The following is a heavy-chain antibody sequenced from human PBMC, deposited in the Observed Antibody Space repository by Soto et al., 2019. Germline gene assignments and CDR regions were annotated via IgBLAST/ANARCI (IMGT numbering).Heavy chain of an antibody. CDR3: VRDALLVATPFDF. CDR2: ITSRSGTI. CDR1: GFSFSTYS. D-gene: IGHD5-12*01. Sequence: VQLVESGGVLVQPGGSLRLSCAASGFSFSTYSMNWVRQAPGKGLEWVSYITSRSGTIYYADSVKGRFTISRDNAKNSLFLQMNSLRDEDTAVYYCVRDALLVATPFDFWGQGTLVTVSS. J-gene: IGHJ4*02. V-gene: IGHV3-48*02.